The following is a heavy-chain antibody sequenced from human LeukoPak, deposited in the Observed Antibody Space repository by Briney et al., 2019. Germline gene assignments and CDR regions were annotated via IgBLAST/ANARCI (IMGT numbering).Heavy chain of an antibody. CDR2: IKKDGSEK. CDR1: GFTVSSYW. D-gene: IGHD3-10*01. CDR3: AREGISGGIFDY. Sequence: GGSLRLSCAASGFTVSSYWMSWVRQVPGKGVEWVANIKKDGSEKHYVDSVEGRFTVSRDDARNLLFLQMNSLRAGDTAVYYCAREGISGGIFDYWGQGALVAVSS. J-gene: IGHJ4*02. V-gene: IGHV3-7*01.